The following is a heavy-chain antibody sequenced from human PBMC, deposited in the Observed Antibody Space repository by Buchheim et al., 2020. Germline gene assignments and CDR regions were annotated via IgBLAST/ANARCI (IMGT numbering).Heavy chain of an antibody. V-gene: IGHV4-4*02. D-gene: IGHD2-2*01. J-gene: IGHJ6*02. CDR2: IYHSGST. Sequence: QVQLQESGPGLVKPSGTLSLTCAVSGGSFSSSNWWSWVRQPPGKGLEWIGEIYHSGSTNYNPSLKSRVTISVDKSKNQFSLKLSSVTAADTAVYYCARRRYCSSTSCYGVDYYYGMDVWGQGTT. CDR1: GGSFSSSNW. CDR3: ARRRYCSSTSCYGVDYYYGMDV.